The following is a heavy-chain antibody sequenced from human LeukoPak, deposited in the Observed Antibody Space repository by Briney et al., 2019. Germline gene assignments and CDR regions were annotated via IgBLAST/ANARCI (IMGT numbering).Heavy chain of an antibody. CDR2: ISYDGSNK. D-gene: IGHD3-10*01. CDR3: ARSYYGSRSYSPVFDY. V-gene: IGHV3-30-3*01. J-gene: IGHJ4*02. CDR1: GFTFSGYV. Sequence: GRSLRLSCAASGFTFSGYVMHWVRQTPGKGLEWVAVISYDGSNKYYADSVKGRFTISRDNSKNTLYLQMNSLRAEDTAVYYCARSYYGSRSYSPVFDYWGQGTLVTVSS.